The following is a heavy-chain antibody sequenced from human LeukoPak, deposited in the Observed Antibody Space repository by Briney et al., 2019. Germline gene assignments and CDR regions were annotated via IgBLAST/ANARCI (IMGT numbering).Heavy chain of an antibody. CDR2: ISGVGDST. J-gene: IGHJ4*02. CDR3: ARDHTLLRFLEWLPFDY. D-gene: IGHD3-3*01. V-gene: IGHV3-23*01. CDR1: GFTFSNYA. Sequence: GGSLRLSCAASGFTFSNYAMNWVRQAPGKGLEWVSTISGVGDSTYYAESVKGRFTISRDNAKNSLYLQMNSLRAEDTAVYYCARDHTLLRFLEWLPFDYWGQGTLVTVSS.